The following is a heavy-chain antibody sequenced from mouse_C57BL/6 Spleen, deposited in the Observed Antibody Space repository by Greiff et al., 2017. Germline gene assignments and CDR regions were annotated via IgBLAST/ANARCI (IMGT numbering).Heavy chain of an antibody. CDR2: INPSNGGT. CDR1: GYTFTSYW. J-gene: IGHJ3*01. D-gene: IGHD2-1*01. Sequence: QVQLQQPGTELVKPGASVKLSCKASGYTFTSYWMHWVKQRPGQGLEWIGNINPSNGGTNYNEKFKSKATLTVDKSSSTAYLQLSSLTAEDSAVYDCAREEDYGNYAWFAYWGQGTLVTVSA. CDR3: AREEDYGNYAWFAY. V-gene: IGHV1-53*01.